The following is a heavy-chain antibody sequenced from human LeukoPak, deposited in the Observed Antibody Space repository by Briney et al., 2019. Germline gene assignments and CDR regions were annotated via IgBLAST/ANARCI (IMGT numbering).Heavy chain of an antibody. CDR1: GFTFSSYG. CDR3: AKDHTSSGWYSFYGMDV. D-gene: IGHD6-19*01. CDR2: ISYDGSNK. V-gene: IGHV3-30*18. J-gene: IGHJ6*02. Sequence: PGRSLRLSCAASGFTFSSYGMHWVRQAPGKGLEWVAVISYDGSNKYYADSVKGRFTISRDNSKNTLYLQMNSLRAEDTAVYYCAKDHTSSGWYSFYGMDVWGQGTTVTVSS.